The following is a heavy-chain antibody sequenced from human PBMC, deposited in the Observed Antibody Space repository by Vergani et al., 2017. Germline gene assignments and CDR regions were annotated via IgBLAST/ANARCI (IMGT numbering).Heavy chain of an antibody. CDR1: GGSISSGGYY. Sequence: QVQLQESGPGLVKPSQTLSLTCTVSGGSISSGGYYWSWIRQPPGKGLEWIGYIYYSGSTYYNPSLKSRVTISVDTSKNQFSLKLSSVTAADTAVYYCARDGTRTCSGGSCYVDNWGQGTLVTVSS. D-gene: IGHD2-15*01. CDR2: IYYSGST. V-gene: IGHV4-31*03. CDR3: ARDGTRTCSGGSCYVDN. J-gene: IGHJ4*02.